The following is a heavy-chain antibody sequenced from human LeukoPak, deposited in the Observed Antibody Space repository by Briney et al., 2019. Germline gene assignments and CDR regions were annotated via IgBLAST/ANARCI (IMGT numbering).Heavy chain of an antibody. CDR1: GGSISIGGYY. Sequence: SETLSLTCTVSGGSISIGGYYWSWIRQHPGKGLEWIGYIYYSGSTYYNPSLKSRVTISVDTSKNQFSLKLSSVTAADTAVYYCARGPRYYDILTGRAAFDYWGQGTLVTVSS. V-gene: IGHV4-31*03. CDR3: ARGPRYYDILTGRAAFDY. CDR2: IYYSGST. J-gene: IGHJ4*02. D-gene: IGHD3-9*01.